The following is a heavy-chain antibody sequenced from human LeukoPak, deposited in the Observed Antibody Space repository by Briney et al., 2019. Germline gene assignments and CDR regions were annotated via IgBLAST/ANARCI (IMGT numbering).Heavy chain of an antibody. V-gene: IGHV3-15*01. D-gene: IGHD3-22*01. Sequence: GGSLRLSCAASGFTFSNAWMSWVRLAPGKGLEWVGRIKSKTDGGTTDYAAPVKGRFTISRDDSKNTLSLQMNSLKAEDTAVYYCTTAYDSSGTFDYWGQGTPVTASS. J-gene: IGHJ4*02. CDR2: IKSKTDGGTT. CDR3: TTAYDSSGTFDY. CDR1: GFTFSNAW.